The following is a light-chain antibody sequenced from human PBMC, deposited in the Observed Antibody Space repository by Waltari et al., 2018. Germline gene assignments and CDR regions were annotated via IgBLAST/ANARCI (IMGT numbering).Light chain of an antibody. CDR3: GSYTSSDTWI. Sequence: QSALTQPASVSGSPGQSITISCTGTSDDVGGYDYVSWYQHHPGKAPKLIIYDVSDRPSGVSNRFSGSRSANTASLAISGLQAEDKAHYYCGSYTSSDTWIFGGGTKLTVL. J-gene: IGLJ2*01. CDR2: DVS. V-gene: IGLV2-14*03. CDR1: SDDVGGYDY.